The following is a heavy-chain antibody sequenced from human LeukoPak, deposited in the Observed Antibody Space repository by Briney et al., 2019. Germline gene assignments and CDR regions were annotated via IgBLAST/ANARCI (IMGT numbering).Heavy chain of an antibody. V-gene: IGHV1-2*02. CDR1: GYTFTGYY. Sequence: ASVKVSCQASGYTFTGYYMHWVRQAPGQGLEWMGWINSNSGGTNYAQKFQGRVTMTRDTSITTAYMEVTRLRSDDTAVYYCARAGDVWGTYSNWYFDYWGQGTLVTVSS. CDR2: INSNSGGT. CDR3: ARAGDVWGTYSNWYFDY. J-gene: IGHJ4*02. D-gene: IGHD3-16*01.